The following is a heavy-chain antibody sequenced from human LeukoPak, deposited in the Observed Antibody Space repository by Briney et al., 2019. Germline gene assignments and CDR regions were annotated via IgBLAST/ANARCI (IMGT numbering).Heavy chain of an antibody. D-gene: IGHD3-9*01. CDR3: ARLPPEGYDILTGYYSPYFDY. CDR1: GGSISSYY. J-gene: IGHJ4*02. CDR2: IYYSGST. V-gene: IGHV4-59*01. Sequence: PSETLSLTWTVSGGSISSYYWSWIRQPPGKGLEWIGYIYYSGSTNYNPSLKSRVTISVDTCKNQFSLKLSSVTAADTAVYYCARLPPEGYDILTGYYSPYFDYWGQGTLVTVSS.